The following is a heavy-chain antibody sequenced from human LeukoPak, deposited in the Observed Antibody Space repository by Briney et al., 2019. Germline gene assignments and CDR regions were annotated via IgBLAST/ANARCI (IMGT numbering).Heavy chain of an antibody. J-gene: IGHJ4*02. CDR3: ARDIPKWEPFDY. CDR1: GFTFSLYW. Sequence: GGSLTLSCAASGFTFSLYWMNWIRQAPGKGLEWVASIKQDGSQKDYVDSVKGRFTTSRDNARNALFLHMNSLRANDSAVYYCARDIPKWEPFDYWGQGTLVTVSS. CDR2: IKQDGSQK. D-gene: IGHD1-26*01. V-gene: IGHV3-7*01.